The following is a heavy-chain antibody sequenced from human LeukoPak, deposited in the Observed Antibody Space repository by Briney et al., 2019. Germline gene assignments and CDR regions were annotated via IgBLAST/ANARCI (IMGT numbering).Heavy chain of an antibody. V-gene: IGHV3-23*01. D-gene: IGHD3-3*01. J-gene: IGHJ4*02. CDR1: GFTFSSYA. CDR3: ARDDFWSGYSLLDY. CDR2: ISGSGGST. Sequence: GGSLRLSCAASGFTFSSYAMSWVRQAPGKGLEWVSAISGSGGSTYYADSVKGRFTISRDNSKNTLYLEMNSLRAEDTAVYYCARDDFWSGYSLLDYWGQGTLVTVSS.